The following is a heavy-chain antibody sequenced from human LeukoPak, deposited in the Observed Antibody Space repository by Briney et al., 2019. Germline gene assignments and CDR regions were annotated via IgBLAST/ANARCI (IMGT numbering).Heavy chain of an antibody. J-gene: IGHJ1*01. V-gene: IGHV3-21*01. D-gene: IGHD3-9*01. Sequence: GGSLRLSCAASGFIFSSYSMNWVRQAPGKGLEWVSSISSSSSYIYYTDSVKGRFTISRDNAKNSLYLQMNSLRAEDTAVYYCASDDILTGTEYFQHWGQGTLVTVSS. CDR2: ISSSSSYI. CDR3: ASDDILTGTEYFQH. CDR1: GFIFSSYS.